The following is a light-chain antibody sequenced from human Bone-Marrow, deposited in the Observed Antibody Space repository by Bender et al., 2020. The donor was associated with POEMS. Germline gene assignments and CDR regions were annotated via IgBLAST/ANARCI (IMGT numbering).Light chain of an antibody. CDR2: QDT. CDR1: DLGDKY. Sequence: SYEVTQPPSVSVSPGQTASITCSGDDLGDKYVAWYQQKPGQSPVLVICQDTKRPSGIPDRFSGYNSGNTATLTISGTQAMDEADYYCQAWDTYSVIFGGGTKLTVL. V-gene: IGLV3-1*01. CDR3: QAWDTYSVI. J-gene: IGLJ2*01.